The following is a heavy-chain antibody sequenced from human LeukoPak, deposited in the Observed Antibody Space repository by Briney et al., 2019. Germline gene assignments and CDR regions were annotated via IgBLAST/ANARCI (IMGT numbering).Heavy chain of an antibody. V-gene: IGHV1-2*02. J-gene: IGHJ4*02. D-gene: IGHD1-26*01. CDR3: ARGRGGATTGFDH. Sequence: GASVKVSCKASGYTFSGYYMHWVRQAPGQGLESMEWINSNSGARNYAPKFQGRVTFSRDNSISTAYMELSSLRSDDTAIYYCARGRGGATTGFDHWGQGTLVTVSS. CDR2: INSNSGAR. CDR1: GYTFSGYY.